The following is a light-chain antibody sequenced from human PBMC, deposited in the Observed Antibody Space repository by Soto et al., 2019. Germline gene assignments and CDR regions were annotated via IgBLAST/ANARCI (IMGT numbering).Light chain of an antibody. CDR2: AAS. V-gene: IGKV1-39*01. Sequence: DIQMTQSPSSLSASVGDRVTITCRASQSISTYLSWYQQKPGKAPKLLVYAASSLERGVPSRFSGGGSGTEFTLNISSLQPEDFAKYYGQQIYSVPKTFARVTRVEIK. CDR3: QQIYSVPKT. CDR1: QSISTY. J-gene: IGKJ4*02.